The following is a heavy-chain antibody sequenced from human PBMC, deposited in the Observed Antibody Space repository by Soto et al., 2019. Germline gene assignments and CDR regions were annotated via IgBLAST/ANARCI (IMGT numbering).Heavy chain of an antibody. D-gene: IGHD2-2*01. V-gene: IGHV2-5*01. Sequence: SCPTLVNPTQTLTLTCTFSGFSLSTSGVGVGWIRQPPGKALEWLALIYWNDDKRYSPSLKSRLTITKDTSKNQVVLTMTNMDPVDTATYYCAHSTLTSMVVPASSEWFDPWGQGTLVTVYS. CDR3: AHSTLTSMVVPASSEWFDP. CDR2: IYWNDDK. CDR1: GFSLSTSGVG. J-gene: IGHJ5*02.